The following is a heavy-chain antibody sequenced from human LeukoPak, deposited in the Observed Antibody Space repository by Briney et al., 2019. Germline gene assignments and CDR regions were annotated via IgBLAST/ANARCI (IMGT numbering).Heavy chain of an antibody. V-gene: IGHV3-66*04. CDR1: GFTVSSNY. J-gene: IGHJ3*02. CDR2: IYSGGIYNDGTT. CDR3: ARRELLGYSYGLRTFNI. D-gene: IGHD5-18*01. Sequence: SGGSLRLSCAASGFTVSSNYMSWVRQAPGKGLEWVSVIYSGGIYNDGTTNYGDSAKGRFTISRDNSKNTLYLQMNSLRAEDTAVYYCARRELLGYSYGLRTFNIWGQGTTVTVSS.